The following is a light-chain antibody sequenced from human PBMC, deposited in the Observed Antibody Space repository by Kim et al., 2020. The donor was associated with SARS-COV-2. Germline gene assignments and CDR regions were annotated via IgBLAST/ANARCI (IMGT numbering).Light chain of an antibody. V-gene: IGLV6-57*03. J-gene: IGLJ2*01. Sequence: GKTVTISCTRSSGSIASNYVQWYQQRPGSAPTTVIYEDYQSPSGVPYRFSGAIDSSSNSASLTIAGLKTEDEADYYCQSYDTNIVIFGRGTKLTVL. CDR1: SGSIASNY. CDR3: QSYDTNIVI. CDR2: EDY.